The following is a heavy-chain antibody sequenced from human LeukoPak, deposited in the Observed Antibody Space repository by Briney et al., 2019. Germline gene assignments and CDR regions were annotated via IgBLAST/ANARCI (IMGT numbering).Heavy chain of an antibody. CDR3: ARVRVATTGRYDALNL. Sequence: GGSLRLSCAASGFTFSDNYMSWIRQAPGKGLEWVSYISSSGNTTYNADSVKGRFSITRDNAKNSLYLQMNSLRADDTAVYYCARVRVATTGRYDALNLWGQGTMVTMSS. V-gene: IGHV3-11*04. J-gene: IGHJ3*01. CDR1: GFTFSDNY. D-gene: IGHD5-12*01. CDR2: ISSSGNTT.